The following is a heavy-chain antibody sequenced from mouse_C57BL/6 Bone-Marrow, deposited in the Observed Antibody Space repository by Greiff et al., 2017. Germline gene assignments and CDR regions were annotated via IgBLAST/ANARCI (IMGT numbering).Heavy chain of an antibody. J-gene: IGHJ3*01. V-gene: IGHV1-72*01. Sequence: VQLQQPGAELVKPGASVKLSCKASGYTFTSYWMHWVKQRPGRGLEWIGRIDPNSGGTKYNEKFKSKATLTVDTPSRTAYLQLSSLTSEDSAVYYFATGSFRRGAWFAYWGQGTLVTVSA. CDR2: IDPNSGGT. CDR1: GYTFTSYW. CDR3: ATGSFRRGAWFAY.